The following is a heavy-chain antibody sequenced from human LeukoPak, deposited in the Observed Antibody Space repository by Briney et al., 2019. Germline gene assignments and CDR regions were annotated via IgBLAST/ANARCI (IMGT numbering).Heavy chain of an antibody. CDR3: ARDKGYSYGYHY. D-gene: IGHD5-18*01. Sequence: ETLSLTCTVSGGSISSYYWSWIRQPPGKGLEWVSSISSSSSYIYYADSVKGRFTISRDNAKNSLYLQMNSLRAEDTAVYYCARDKGYSYGYHYWGQGTLVTVSS. CDR1: GGSISSYY. CDR2: ISSSSSYI. J-gene: IGHJ4*02. V-gene: IGHV3-21*01.